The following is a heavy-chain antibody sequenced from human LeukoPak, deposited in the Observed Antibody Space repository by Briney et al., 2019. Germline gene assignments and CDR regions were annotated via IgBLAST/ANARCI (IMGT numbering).Heavy chain of an antibody. CDR1: GFTFGIYS. D-gene: IGHD3-16*02. CDR3: ATDFTASYRLDY. V-gene: IGHV3-48*02. CDR2: ISSSSSTI. Sequence: GGSLRLSCAASGFTFGIYSMNWVRQAPGKGLEWLSYISSSSSTIYYADSVKGRFTISRDNARNSLYLQMNSLRDEDTAVYYCATDFTASYRLDYWGQGTLVTVSS. J-gene: IGHJ4*02.